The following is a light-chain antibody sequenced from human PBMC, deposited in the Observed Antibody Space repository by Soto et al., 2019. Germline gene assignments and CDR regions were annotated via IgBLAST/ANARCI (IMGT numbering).Light chain of an antibody. CDR1: QSISSW. Sequence: DIQLTQSPSFLSASVGDRVTITCRASQSISSWLAWYQQKPGKAPKLLIYDASSLESGFPSRLSGSGSGTEFTLTINSLQPDDFATYYCQQYHSYPWTFGQGTKVDIK. J-gene: IGKJ1*01. CDR3: QQYHSYPWT. V-gene: IGKV1-5*01. CDR2: DAS.